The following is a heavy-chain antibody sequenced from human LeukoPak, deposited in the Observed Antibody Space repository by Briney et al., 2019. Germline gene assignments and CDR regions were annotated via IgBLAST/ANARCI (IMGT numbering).Heavy chain of an antibody. CDR3: ARDRYGDGFAHLDY. Sequence: ASVKVPCKASGYTFTSYAIHWVRQAPGQGLEWMGWITPSGGTNYPQKFQGRVAITWDTSITTAYMDLSRLTSDDTAVYYCARDRYGDGFAHLDYWGQGALVTVSS. CDR1: GYTFTSYA. J-gene: IGHJ4*02. D-gene: IGHD5-24*01. CDR2: ITPSGGT. V-gene: IGHV1-2*02.